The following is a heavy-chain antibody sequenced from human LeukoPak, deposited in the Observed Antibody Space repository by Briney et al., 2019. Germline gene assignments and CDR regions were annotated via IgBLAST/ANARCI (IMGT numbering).Heavy chain of an antibody. V-gene: IGHV3-21*01. CDR2: ISSSSSYI. J-gene: IGHJ4*02. CDR3: ARLPYSGYDYIDY. CDR1: GFIFSNYA. D-gene: IGHD5-12*01. Sequence: PGGSLRLSCAASGFIFSNYAMSWVRQAPGKGLEWVSSISSSSSYIYYADSVKGRFTISRDNAKNSLYLQTNSLRAEDTAVYYCARLPYSGYDYIDYWGQGTLVTVSS.